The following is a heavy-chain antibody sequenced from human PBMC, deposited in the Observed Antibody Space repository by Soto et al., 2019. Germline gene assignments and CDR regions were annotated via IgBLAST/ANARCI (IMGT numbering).Heavy chain of an antibody. CDR2: ISASNGNT. D-gene: IGHD3-22*01. V-gene: IGHV1-18*01. J-gene: IGHJ4*02. CDR3: ARDRGYYDCAGL. CDR1: GYTFKNHG. Sequence: QVQLVQSGAEVKKPGASVMVSCKASGYTFKNHGISWVRQAPGQGLEWMGWISASNGNTNYAHNYQGRLTMTTDTSTSTAYMEVRSLTSDDTAVYYCARDRGYYDCAGLWGQGTLVTVSS.